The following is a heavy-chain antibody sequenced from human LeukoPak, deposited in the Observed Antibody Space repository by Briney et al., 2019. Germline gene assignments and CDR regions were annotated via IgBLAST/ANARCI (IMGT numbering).Heavy chain of an antibody. J-gene: IGHJ3*02. CDR1: GYTFTTYG. CDR3: ARERIAAAGYDAFDI. D-gene: IGHD6-13*01. Sequence: ASVKVSCKASGYTFTTYGINWVRQAPGQGLEWMGWISAYNGNTNYAQKLQGRVTMTTDTSTSTAYMELRSLRSDDTAVYYCARERIAAAGYDAFDIWGQGTMVTVSS. V-gene: IGHV1-18*01. CDR2: ISAYNGNT.